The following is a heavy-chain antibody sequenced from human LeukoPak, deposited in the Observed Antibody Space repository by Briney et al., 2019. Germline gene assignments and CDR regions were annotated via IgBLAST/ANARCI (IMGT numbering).Heavy chain of an antibody. J-gene: IGHJ4*02. V-gene: IGHV3-23*01. Sequence: GGSLRLSCAASGFTLSSYAMSWVRQAPGKGLEWVSTISISGGSTYYADSVKGRFTISKENSKNTLYLQMNSLRADDTAVYYCAKDRDSSRRGVDYWGQGTLVTVSS. CDR2: ISISGGST. CDR3: AKDRDSSRRGVDY. D-gene: IGHD2-21*02. CDR1: GFTLSSYA.